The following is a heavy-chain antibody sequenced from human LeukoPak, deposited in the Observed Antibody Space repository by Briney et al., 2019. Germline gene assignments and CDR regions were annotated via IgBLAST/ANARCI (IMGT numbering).Heavy chain of an antibody. J-gene: IGHJ4*02. Sequence: ASVKVTCKASGCNFTDIYIHWVRQTPGQGLEWMGWINPHNGGTNFAQNLQGRVIMTRDTSISTAYVHLTRLESDDTAIYYCARGPATGDFDYWGQGTLVTVSS. CDR3: ARGPATGDFDY. D-gene: IGHD7-27*01. CDR2: INPHNGGT. CDR1: GCNFTDIY. V-gene: IGHV1-2*02.